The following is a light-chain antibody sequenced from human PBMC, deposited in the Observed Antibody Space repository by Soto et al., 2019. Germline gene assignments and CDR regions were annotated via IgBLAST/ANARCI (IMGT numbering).Light chain of an antibody. CDR2: EVS. Sequence: QSALTQPASVSGSPGQSITISCTGTSSDVGAYEYVSWFQQHPGKAPKLMVYEVSNRPSGVSSRFSGSRSGNTASLTISGLPPEDEAYYYCTSFTTSSTWVFGGGTKLTV. V-gene: IGLV2-14*01. J-gene: IGLJ3*02. CDR1: SSDVGAYEY. CDR3: TSFTTSSTWV.